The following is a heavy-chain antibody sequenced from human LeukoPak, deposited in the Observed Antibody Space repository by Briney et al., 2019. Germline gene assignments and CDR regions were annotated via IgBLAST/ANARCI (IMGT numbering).Heavy chain of an antibody. CDR1: GGSISSYY. Sequence: PSETLSLTCTVSGGSISSYYWSWIRQPPGKGLEWIGYIYYSGSTNYNPSLKSRVTISVDTSKNQFSLKLSSVTAADTAVYYCARDGKDGSEYFDYWGQGTLVTVSS. J-gene: IGHJ4*02. CDR2: IYYSGST. D-gene: IGHD3-10*01. CDR3: ARDGKDGSEYFDY. V-gene: IGHV4-59*01.